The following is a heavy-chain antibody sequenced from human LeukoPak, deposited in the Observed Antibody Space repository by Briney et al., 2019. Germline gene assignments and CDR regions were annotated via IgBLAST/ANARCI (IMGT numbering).Heavy chain of an antibody. V-gene: IGHV4-39*07. D-gene: IGHD3-10*01. Sequence: SETLSLTCTVSGGSISSSSYYWGWIRQPPGKGLERIGSIYYSGSTYYNPSLKSRVTISIDTSKTQFSLKLTSVTAADTAVYYCARLGPGGHGEFDYWGQGTLVTVSS. CDR3: ARLGPGGHGEFDY. J-gene: IGHJ4*02. CDR1: GGSISSSSYY. CDR2: IYYSGST.